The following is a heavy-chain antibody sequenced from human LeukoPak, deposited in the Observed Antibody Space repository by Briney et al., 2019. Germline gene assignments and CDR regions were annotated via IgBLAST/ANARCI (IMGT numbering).Heavy chain of an antibody. CDR3: ATRYGDYGDAFDI. J-gene: IGHJ3*02. CDR1: GFTFSSYW. Sequence: GGSLRLSCAASGFTFSSYWMHWVRQAPGKGLVWVSRINSDGSSTSYADFVKGRFTISRDNAKNTLYLQMNSLRAEDTAVYYCATRYGDYGDAFDIWGQGTMVTVSS. D-gene: IGHD4-17*01. V-gene: IGHV3-74*01. CDR2: INSDGSST.